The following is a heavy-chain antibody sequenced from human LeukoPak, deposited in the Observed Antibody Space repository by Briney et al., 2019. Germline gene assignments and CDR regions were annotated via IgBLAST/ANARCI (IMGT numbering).Heavy chain of an antibody. V-gene: IGHV3-30*18. CDR3: AKRPRDSSGYYLGAFDR. D-gene: IGHD3-22*01. CDR1: GFTFSSYG. CDR2: LSYDGSNK. Sequence: GGSLRLSCAASGFTFSSYGMHWVRQAPGKGLEWVAVLSYDGSNKYYADSAKGRFTVSRDNSKNTLYLQMSSLRADDTAVYFCAKRPRDSSGYYLGAFDRWGQGTTVTVSS. J-gene: IGHJ3*01.